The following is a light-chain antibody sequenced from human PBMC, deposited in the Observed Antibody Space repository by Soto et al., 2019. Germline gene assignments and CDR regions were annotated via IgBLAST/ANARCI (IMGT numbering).Light chain of an antibody. CDR2: QVT. J-gene: IGLJ1*01. CDR3: NSYSSTSFYV. V-gene: IGLV2-14*01. CDR1: GSDIATFNY. Sequence: QSVLAQPASVSGSPGQSITISCTGSGSDIATFNYVSWYQQYPGKAPKLLIYQVTSRASGVSHRFSGSKSGNTAALTISGLQPEDEAQYYCNSYSSTSFYVLGNGTKVT.